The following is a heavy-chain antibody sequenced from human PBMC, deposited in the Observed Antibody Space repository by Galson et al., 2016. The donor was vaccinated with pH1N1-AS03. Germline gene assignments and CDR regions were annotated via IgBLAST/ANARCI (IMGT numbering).Heavy chain of an antibody. Sequence: SLRLSCAASGFTFSHYGMHWARQAPGKGLEWGAFIRYDGINKNYADSVKGRFTISSDNSKNTLYLQMSSLRSEDTAVYYCVKDGDRPTVTRVGFDYWGQGTLVTVSS. J-gene: IGHJ4*02. CDR1: GFTFSHYG. D-gene: IGHD4-17*01. CDR3: VKDGDRPTVTRVGFDY. CDR2: IRYDGINK. V-gene: IGHV3-30*02.